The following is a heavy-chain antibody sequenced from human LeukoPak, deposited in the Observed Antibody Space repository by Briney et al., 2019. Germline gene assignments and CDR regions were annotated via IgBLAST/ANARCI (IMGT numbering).Heavy chain of an antibody. Sequence: GESLKISCKGSGYSFISYWIGWVRQMPGKGLEWMGIIYPGDSDTRYSPSFQGQVTISADKSISTAYLQWSGLKASDTAMYYCARPPDSYGLDYWGQGTLVTVSS. CDR2: IYPGDSDT. V-gene: IGHV5-51*01. J-gene: IGHJ4*02. CDR1: GYSFISYW. CDR3: ARPPDSYGLDY. D-gene: IGHD5-18*01.